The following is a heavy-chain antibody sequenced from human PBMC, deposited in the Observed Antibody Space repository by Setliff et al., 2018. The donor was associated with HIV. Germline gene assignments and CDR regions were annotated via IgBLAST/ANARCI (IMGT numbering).Heavy chain of an antibody. CDR3: VRAAAGLDI. Sequence: PGGSLRLSCATSGFILSDYYMDWVRQAPGKGLEWVGRTRNKANGYITEYGASVQGRFTISRDNSKDSLSLQMNNLKAEDTAVYYCVRAAAGLDIWSQGIRVTVSS. V-gene: IGHV3-72*01. J-gene: IGHJ4*02. CDR2: TRNKANGYIT. CDR1: GFILSDYY.